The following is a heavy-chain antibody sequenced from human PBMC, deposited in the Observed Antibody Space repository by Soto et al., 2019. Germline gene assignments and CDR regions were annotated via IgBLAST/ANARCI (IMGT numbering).Heavy chain of an antibody. D-gene: IGHD3-16*01. V-gene: IGHV4-59*12. J-gene: IGHJ4*02. CDR2: IYYSWTT. Sequence: SETLSLTCTVSGGSISSYYWSWIRQPPGKGLEWIGYIYYSWTTYYNPSLKSRVSISIDRSRNQFSLTLNSVTAADTAVYFCARSYAGNGQNPDLDQWGEGTLVTVSS. CDR1: GGSISSYY. CDR3: ARSYAGNGQNPDLDQ.